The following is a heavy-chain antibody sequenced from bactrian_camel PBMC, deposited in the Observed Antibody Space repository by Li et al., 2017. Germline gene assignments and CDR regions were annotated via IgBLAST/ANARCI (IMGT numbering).Heavy chain of an antibody. CDR3: AVDGRIWHSGCLRVVAKDLMAY. J-gene: IGHJ4*01. Sequence: HVQLVESGGGSVQAGGSLRLSCVASGYTGCTYDTNWYRQAPGKEREFVSLMRSDGTTHYADSVKGRFTISQDSAKNILYLQMHSLKPEDTAMYYCAVDGRIWHSGCLRVVAKDLMAYRGQGTQVTDS. CDR1: GYTGCTYD. D-gene: IGHD7*01. CDR2: MRSDGTT. V-gene: IGHV3S55*01.